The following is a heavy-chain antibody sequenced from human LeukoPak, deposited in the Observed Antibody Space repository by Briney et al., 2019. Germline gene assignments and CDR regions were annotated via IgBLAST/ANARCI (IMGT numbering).Heavy chain of an antibody. V-gene: IGHV3-20*04. Sequence: PGGSLRLSCAASGFTFDDYGMSWVRQAPGKGLEWVSGINWNGGSTGYADSVKGRFTISRDNAKNSLYLQMNSLRAEDTALYYCARVTTGDYYYYYMDVWGKGTTVTVPS. D-gene: IGHD4-11*01. CDR3: ARVTTGDYYYYYMDV. J-gene: IGHJ6*03. CDR2: INWNGGST. CDR1: GFTFDDYG.